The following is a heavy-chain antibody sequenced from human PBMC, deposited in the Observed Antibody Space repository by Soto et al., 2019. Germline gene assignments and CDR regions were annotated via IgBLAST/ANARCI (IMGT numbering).Heavy chain of an antibody. V-gene: IGHV3-74*01. CDR3: TRGPRHISTGKGAY. Sequence: GALRLSCAASGFIFKMYWMHWVRQTPGKGLVWISRIYNDGSYTDYADSVRGRFTISRDNVNDTLYLQMNNLRAEDSGLYYCTRGPRHISTGKGAYGGHGT. J-gene: IGHJ4*01. CDR2: IYNDGSYT. CDR1: GFIFKMYW. D-gene: IGHD3-9*01.